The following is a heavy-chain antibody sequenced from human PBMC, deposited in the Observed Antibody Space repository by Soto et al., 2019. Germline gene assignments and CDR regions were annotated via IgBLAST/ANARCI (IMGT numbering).Heavy chain of an antibody. V-gene: IGHV1-18*01. Sequence: ASVKVSCKASGYTFTSYGISWVRQAPGQGLEWMGWISAYNGNTNYAQKLQGRVTMTTDTSTSTAYMELRSLGSDDTAVYYCARVAVADNYYYYYYMDVWGKGTTVTVSS. D-gene: IGHD6-19*01. CDR1: GYTFTSYG. J-gene: IGHJ6*03. CDR3: ARVAVADNYYYYYYMDV. CDR2: ISAYNGNT.